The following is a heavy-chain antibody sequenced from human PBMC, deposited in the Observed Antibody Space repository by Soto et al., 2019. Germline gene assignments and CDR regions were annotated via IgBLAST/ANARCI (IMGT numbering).Heavy chain of an antibody. CDR3: ARESHDILSGPPWVWYFDL. J-gene: IGHJ2*01. D-gene: IGHD3-9*01. V-gene: IGHV4-34*01. Sequence: QVQLQQWGAGPLRPLETLSLTCGVSGGSFSGYYWAWIRQSPGKGLEWIGEINDRGSINYNPSLKSRVTISVVASKNHYSLKLMFVPAADTAVYYCARESHDILSGPPWVWYFDLWGRCTLVTVSS. CDR1: GGSFSGYY. CDR2: INDRGSI.